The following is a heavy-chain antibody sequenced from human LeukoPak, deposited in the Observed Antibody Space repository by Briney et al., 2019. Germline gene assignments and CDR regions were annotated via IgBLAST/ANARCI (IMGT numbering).Heavy chain of an antibody. CDR2: INHSGST. CDR1: GGSFSGYY. D-gene: IGHD2-2*01. V-gene: IGHV4-34*01. CDR3: ARAPGRPAAVFGY. Sequence: SETLSLACAVYGGSFSGYYWSWIRQPPGKGLEWIGEINHSGSTKYNPSLKSRVTISVDTFKNQFSLKLSSVTAADTAVYYCARAPGRPAAVFGYWGQGTLVTVSS. J-gene: IGHJ4*02.